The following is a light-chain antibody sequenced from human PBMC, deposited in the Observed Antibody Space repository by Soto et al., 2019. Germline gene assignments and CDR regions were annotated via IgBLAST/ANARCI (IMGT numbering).Light chain of an antibody. V-gene: IGKV4-1*01. CDR2: WAS. J-gene: IGKJ5*01. CDR1: QSVFYSSSNKNY. Sequence: DIVMTQSPDSLAVSLGERATINCKSSQSVFYSSSNKNYLAWYQQKPGQPPKLLIHWASTREYGVPDRFSGSGSGTDFTLTISSLQADDVAVYYCQQYYRSPITFGQGTRLEIK. CDR3: QQYYRSPIT.